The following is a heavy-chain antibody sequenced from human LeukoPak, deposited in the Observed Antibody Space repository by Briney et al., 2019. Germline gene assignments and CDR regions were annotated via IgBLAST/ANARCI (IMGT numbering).Heavy chain of an antibody. CDR2: ISGSGGST. V-gene: IGHV3-23*01. J-gene: IGHJ5*02. CDR1: GFTFSSYA. CDR3: AKVWSGYFLFNGFDP. D-gene: IGHD3-3*01. Sequence: GGSLRLSCAASGFTFSSYAMSWVRQAPGKGLEWVSAISGSGGSTYYADSVKGRFTISRDNSKNTLYLQMNSLRAEDTAVYYCAKVWSGYFLFNGFDPWGQGTLVTVSS.